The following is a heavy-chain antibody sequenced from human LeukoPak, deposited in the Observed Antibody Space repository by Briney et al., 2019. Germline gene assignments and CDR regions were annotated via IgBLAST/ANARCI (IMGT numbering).Heavy chain of an antibody. CDR2: IRYDGSDR. CDR3: AKDRAIAVAAKVVDY. Sequence: PGGSLRLSCAASGFTFSSFAMHWVRQAPGKGLEWVALIRYDGSDRYYADSVKGRFTISRDNSKNTLYLQMNSLRDEDTALYYCAKDRAIAVAAKVVDYWGQGTLVTVSS. J-gene: IGHJ4*02. D-gene: IGHD6-19*01. CDR1: GFTFSSFA. V-gene: IGHV3-30*02.